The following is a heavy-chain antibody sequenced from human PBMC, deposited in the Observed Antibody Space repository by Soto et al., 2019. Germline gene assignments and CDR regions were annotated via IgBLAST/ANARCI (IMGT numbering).Heavy chain of an antibody. V-gene: IGHV1-69*12. J-gene: IGHJ4*02. D-gene: IGHD4-17*01. CDR2: IILPFGTP. Sequence: QVRLEQSEAEVKKPGSSVKVSCKASGGTFSNYAISWVRQAPGQGLEWMGVIILPFGTPNYAQTFQGRVTXXAXESMTTAYMELSGLRSEDTAVYYCARGPDYEGYFDYWGRGTLVTVSS. CDR3: ARGPDYEGYFDY. CDR1: GGTFSNYA.